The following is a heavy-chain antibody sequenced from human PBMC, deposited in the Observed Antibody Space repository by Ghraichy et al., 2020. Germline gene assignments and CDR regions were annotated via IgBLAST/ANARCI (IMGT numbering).Heavy chain of an antibody. CDR3: AGIVATIARNAFDI. D-gene: IGHD5-12*01. CDR2: FDPEDGET. J-gene: IGHJ3*02. V-gene: IGHV1-24*01. Sequence: ASVKVSCKVSGYTLTELSMHWVRQAPGKGLEWMGGFDPEDGETIYAQKFQGRVTMTEDTSTDTAYMELSSLRSEDTAVYYCAGIVATIARNAFDIWGQGTMVTVSS. CDR1: GYTLTELS.